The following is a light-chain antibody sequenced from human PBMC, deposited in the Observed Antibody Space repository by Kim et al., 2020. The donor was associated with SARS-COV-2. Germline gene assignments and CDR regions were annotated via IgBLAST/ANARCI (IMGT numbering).Light chain of an antibody. CDR2: QDT. CDR1: KLGDTY. CDR3: QAWASSTVV. V-gene: IGLV3-1*01. J-gene: IGLJ2*01. Sequence: SPGQPPTSTCSGYKLGDTYVCWYRQKPCHSPLLVIYQDTKPPAGIPVRFSGSSSGDTATLTISGTQTMDEADYYFQAWASSTVVFGGGTQLTVL.